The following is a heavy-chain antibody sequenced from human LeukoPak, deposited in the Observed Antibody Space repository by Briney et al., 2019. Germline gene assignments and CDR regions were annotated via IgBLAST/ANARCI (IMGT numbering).Heavy chain of an antibody. J-gene: IGHJ6*02. CDR2: IWYDGSNK. D-gene: IGHD3-10*01. CDR1: GFTFSSYG. Sequence: GGSLRLSCAASGFTFSSYGMHWVRQAPGKGLEWVAVIWYDGSNKYYADSVKGRFTISRDNSKNTLYLQMNSLRAEDTAVYYCARGGFNYAGMDVWGQGTTVTASS. CDR3: ARGGFNYAGMDV. V-gene: IGHV3-33*01.